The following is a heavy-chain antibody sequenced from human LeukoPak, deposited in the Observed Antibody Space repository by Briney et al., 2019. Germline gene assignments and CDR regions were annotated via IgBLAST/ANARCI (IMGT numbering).Heavy chain of an antibody. CDR1: GGTFSSYA. Sequence: GASVKVSCKASGGTFSSYAISWVRQAPGQGLEWMGWISVYNGDTNYAQKLQGRVTMTTDTSTSTAYMELRSLASDDTAVYFCARVEGPSIFGVVDYWGQGTLVTVSS. J-gene: IGHJ4*02. D-gene: IGHD3-3*01. V-gene: IGHV1-18*01. CDR2: ISVYNGDT. CDR3: ARVEGPSIFGVVDY.